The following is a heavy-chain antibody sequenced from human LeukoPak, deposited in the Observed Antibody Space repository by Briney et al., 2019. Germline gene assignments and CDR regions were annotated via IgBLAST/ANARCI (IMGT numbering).Heavy chain of an antibody. D-gene: IGHD1-26*01. CDR1: VDSINNKASY. Sequence: PSETLSLTCSVSVDSINNKASYCGWIRQPPGRGLERIGNIYYSGPTYYNPSLKSRVTISVDTSKNQLSLRLNSATAADTAVYYCARLGRDLLFDCWGQGTLVTVSS. CDR2: IYYSGPT. V-gene: IGHV4-39*01. CDR3: ARLGRDLLFDC. J-gene: IGHJ4*02.